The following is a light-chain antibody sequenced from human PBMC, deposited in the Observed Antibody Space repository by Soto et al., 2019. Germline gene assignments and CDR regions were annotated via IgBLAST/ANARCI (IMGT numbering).Light chain of an antibody. J-gene: IGKJ5*01. Sequence: DIVMTQSPDSLAVSLCDRATIHCKCIQSVLYSSNNKNYLAWYQQKPGQPPKLLSDWASTRESWVPDRFSGSGSGTDCTLTRSSLTPEAFATYYCQQSYRTTITVGQGTRLEIK. CDR3: QQSYRTTIT. V-gene: IGKV4-1*01. CDR2: WAS. CDR1: QSVLYSSNNKNY.